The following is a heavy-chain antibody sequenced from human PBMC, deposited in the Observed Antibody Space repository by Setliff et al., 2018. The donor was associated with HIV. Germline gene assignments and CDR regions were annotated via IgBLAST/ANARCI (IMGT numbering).Heavy chain of an antibody. D-gene: IGHD6-19*01. Sequence: GGSLRLSCAASGFTFSNYAMTWVRQAPGKGLEWVSGISGSGDTTNYAHSVKGRFTISRDNSKNTLYLQMNNLRAEDTAVYYCARRGFVSAWYDQPIYFYYYMDVWGKGTTVTVSS. CDR3: ARRGFVSAWYDQPIYFYYYMDV. J-gene: IGHJ6*03. CDR2: ISGSGDTT. V-gene: IGHV3-23*01. CDR1: GFTFSNYA.